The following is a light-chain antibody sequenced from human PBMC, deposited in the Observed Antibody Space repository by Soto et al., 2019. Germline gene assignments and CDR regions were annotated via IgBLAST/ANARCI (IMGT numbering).Light chain of an antibody. CDR3: QQYGSSRWT. V-gene: IGKV3-20*01. Sequence: EIVLTQSPGTLSLSPGEGATLACRASQSVTSSLLGWYQQKPGQAPRLLVYGASSRAAGIPDRFSGSGSGADFTLTISRLEPEDFAVYYCQQYGSSRWTFGQGTKVEVK. CDR2: GAS. CDR1: QSVTSSL. J-gene: IGKJ1*01.